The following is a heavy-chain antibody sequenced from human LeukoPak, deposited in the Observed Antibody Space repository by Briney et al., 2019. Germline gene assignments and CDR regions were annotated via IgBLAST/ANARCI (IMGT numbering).Heavy chain of an antibody. CDR2: IKEDGSEK. CDR1: GFSFSNYW. CDR3: ARGRRDTQYQVFDY. Sequence: GGSLRLSCVASGFSFSNYWMTWVRQAPGKGLEWVANIKEDGSEKYYVDSVKGRFTISRDNAKNSLYLQMSSLRDEDTAVYYCARGRRDTQYQVFDYWGQGTLVTVSS. D-gene: IGHD2-2*01. V-gene: IGHV3-7*01. J-gene: IGHJ4*02.